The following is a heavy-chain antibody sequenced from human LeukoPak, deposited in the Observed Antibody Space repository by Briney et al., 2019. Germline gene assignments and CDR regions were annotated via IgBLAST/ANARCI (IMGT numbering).Heavy chain of an antibody. V-gene: IGHV4-59*01. D-gene: IGHD1-26*01. CDR3: SRAAAGIVGAAND. CDR1: GGSIRSYC. Sequence: KPSESLSLTCTVSGGSIRSYCWSWIRQPPGKGLEWVGYIYYNGNTNYNPSLKRRVTISVDTSKNNLSLQLRSMTAADTAVSYCSRAAAGIVGAANDWGQGTLVTVSS. CDR2: IYYNGNT. J-gene: IGHJ4*02.